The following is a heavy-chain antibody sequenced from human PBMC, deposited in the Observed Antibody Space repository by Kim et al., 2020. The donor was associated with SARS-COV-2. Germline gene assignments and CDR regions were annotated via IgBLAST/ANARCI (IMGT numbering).Heavy chain of an antibody. CDR2: T. J-gene: IGHJ4*02. CDR3: ARTKYYPIDY. V-gene: IGHV4-34*01. Sequence: TNYNPSLKSRVTISVDTSKNQFSLKLSSVTAADTAVYYCARTKYYPIDYWGQGTLVTVSS. D-gene: IGHD3-10*01.